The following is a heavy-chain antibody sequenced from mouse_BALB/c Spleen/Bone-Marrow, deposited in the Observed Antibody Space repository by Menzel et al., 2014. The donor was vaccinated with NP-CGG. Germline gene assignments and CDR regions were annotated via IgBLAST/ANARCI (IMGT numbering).Heavy chain of an antibody. D-gene: IGHD1-1*01. Sequence: VQLQQSGAELVKPGASVKLSCKASGYTFTSYYMYWVKQRPGQGLEWIGGINPSNGGTNFNEKFKSKATLTVDKSSSTAYMQLSSLTSEDSAVYCCTRDHYYYGSSYWYFDVWGAGTTVTVSS. CDR2: INPSNGGT. J-gene: IGHJ1*01. CDR3: TRDHYYYGSSYWYFDV. CDR1: GYTFTSYY. V-gene: IGHV1S81*02.